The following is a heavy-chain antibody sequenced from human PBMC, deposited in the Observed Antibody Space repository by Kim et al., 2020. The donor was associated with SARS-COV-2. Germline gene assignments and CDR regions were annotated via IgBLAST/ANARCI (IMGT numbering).Heavy chain of an antibody. Sequence: SETLSLTCTVSGGSISSSSYYWGWIRQPPGKGLEWIGSIYYSWSTYFNPSLKSRVTISVDTSKNQFSLKLSSVTAADTAVYYCARQIAVYYYGMDVCGQGTTLTVSS. CDR1: GGSISSSSYY. V-gene: IGHV4-39*01. CDR3: ARQIAVYYYGMDV. J-gene: IGHJ6*02. CDR2: IYYSWST.